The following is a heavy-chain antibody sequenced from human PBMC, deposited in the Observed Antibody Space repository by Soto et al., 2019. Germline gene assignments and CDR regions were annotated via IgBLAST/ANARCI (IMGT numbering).Heavy chain of an antibody. CDR1: GFTFYTAW. CDR3: VTDTRGS. J-gene: IGHJ5*02. CDR2: IKSKNDGETT. V-gene: IGHV3-15*07. Sequence: EVQLVESGGDLVKPGGSLRLSCAASGFTFYTAWLNWVRQAPGKGLEWVGDIKSKNDGETTDYAAHVEGRFTISRDDSTNTLYLQTDSRKTDGTAVYYCVTDTRGSWGQGTLVTVS. D-gene: IGHD3-3*01.